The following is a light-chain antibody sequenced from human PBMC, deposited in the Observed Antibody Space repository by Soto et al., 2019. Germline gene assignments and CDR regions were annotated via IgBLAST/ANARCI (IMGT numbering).Light chain of an antibody. Sequence: EIVLTQSPGTLSLSPGERATLSCRASQSVSSYLAWYQQKPGQAPRLLIYGASNRATGIPDRFSGSGSGTDFTLTISSLQSEDFVVYYCQQYNSWPPITFGQGTRLEIK. CDR3: QQYNSWPPIT. CDR1: QSVSSY. J-gene: IGKJ5*01. CDR2: GAS. V-gene: IGKV3D-15*01.